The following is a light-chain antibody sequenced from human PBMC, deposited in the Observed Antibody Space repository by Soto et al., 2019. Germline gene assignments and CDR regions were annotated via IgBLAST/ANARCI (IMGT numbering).Light chain of an antibody. V-gene: IGKV3-15*01. CDR3: QQYNNWPPIFT. J-gene: IGKJ3*01. Sequence: EIVMTQSPATLSASPGERATLSCRASQSVNSNLAWYQQKPGQAPRLLIYGASTRATGIPARFSGSGSGTEFTLTISSLQSEDFAVYYCQQYNNWPPIFTFGPGTKVDIK. CDR1: QSVNSN. CDR2: GAS.